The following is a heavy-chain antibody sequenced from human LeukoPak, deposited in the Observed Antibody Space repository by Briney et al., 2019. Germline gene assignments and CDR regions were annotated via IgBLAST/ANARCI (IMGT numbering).Heavy chain of an antibody. CDR1: GYTFTNYD. D-gene: IGHD1-14*01. J-gene: IGHJ3*02. CDR3: ARDPPDPVHVFDI. V-gene: IGHV1-46*01. Sequence: GASVKVSCKASGYTFTNYDMHWVRQAPGQGLEWMGVINPRGGSTNYAQKFQGRITMTRDTSTSTVYMELSSLRSEDTAVYYCARDPPDPVHVFDIWGQGTMVTVSS. CDR2: INPRGGST.